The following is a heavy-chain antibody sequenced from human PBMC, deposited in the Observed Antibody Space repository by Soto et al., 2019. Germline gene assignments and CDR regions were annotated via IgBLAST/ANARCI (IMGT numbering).Heavy chain of an antibody. D-gene: IGHD2-21*02. Sequence: QVQLVESGGGVVQPGRSLRLSCAASGFTFSSYAMHWVRQAPCKGLEWVAVISYDGSNKYYADSVKGRFTISRDNSKNTLYLQMNSLRAEDTAVYYCARDVTRSIVVVTALLDYWGQGTLVTVSS. CDR3: ARDVTRSIVVVTALLDY. V-gene: IGHV3-30-3*01. CDR1: GFTFSSYA. J-gene: IGHJ4*02. CDR2: ISYDGSNK.